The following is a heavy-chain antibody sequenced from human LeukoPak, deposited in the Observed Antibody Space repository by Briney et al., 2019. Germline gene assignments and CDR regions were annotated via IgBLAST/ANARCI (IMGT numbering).Heavy chain of an antibody. V-gene: IGHV4-59*08. J-gene: IGHJ4*02. Sequence: GSLRLSCAASGFTFSNAWMSWIRQPPGKKLEWIGYISYSGITNYNPSLKSRVTISVDTSKNQFSLRLSSVTAADTAVHYCATHRDYGDRGLDHWGQGTLVAVSS. CDR3: ATHRDYGDRGLDH. D-gene: IGHD4-17*01. CDR1: GFTFSNAW. CDR2: ISYSGIT.